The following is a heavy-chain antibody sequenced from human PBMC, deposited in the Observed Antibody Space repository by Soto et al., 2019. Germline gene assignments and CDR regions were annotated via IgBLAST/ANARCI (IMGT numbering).Heavy chain of an antibody. CDR1: GYTFTTYG. CDR2: ISGYNGHT. V-gene: IGHV1-18*01. Sequence: ASVKVSCEASGYTFTTYGIGWVRQAPGQGLEWMGWISGYNGHTKYAQKFQGRVTMTTDTSTSTVYMDLRSLRSDDTAVYYCAREGEMPYYYYGLDVWGQGTTVTVSS. D-gene: IGHD3-16*01. CDR3: AREGEMPYYYYGLDV. J-gene: IGHJ6*02.